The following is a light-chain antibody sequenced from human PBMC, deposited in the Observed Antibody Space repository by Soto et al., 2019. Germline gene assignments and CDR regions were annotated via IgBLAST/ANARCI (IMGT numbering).Light chain of an antibody. V-gene: IGKV3-11*01. Sequence: EIVLTQSPASLSLSPGERATLSCRASQSVSSYLAWYQQRPGQAPRLLIYDASNRATGIPARFSGSGSGTDFILTSSSLEPEDFAVYYCQQRSDWPYTFGQGNKLEIK. CDR1: QSVSSY. CDR2: DAS. J-gene: IGKJ2*01. CDR3: QQRSDWPYT.